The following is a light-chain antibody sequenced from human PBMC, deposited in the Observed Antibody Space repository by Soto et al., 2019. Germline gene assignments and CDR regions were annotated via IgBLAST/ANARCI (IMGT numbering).Light chain of an antibody. Sequence: EIVMTQSPDTLSVSPGERATLSCRASQSVSSHLAWYQQKPGQAPRLLIYAASTRATGIPARFSGSRSGADFTLTISSMQSEDFAVYSCQQYNNRPRPFGQGTKLEIK. J-gene: IGKJ2*01. V-gene: IGKV3-15*01. CDR2: AAS. CDR1: QSVSSH. CDR3: QQYNNRPRP.